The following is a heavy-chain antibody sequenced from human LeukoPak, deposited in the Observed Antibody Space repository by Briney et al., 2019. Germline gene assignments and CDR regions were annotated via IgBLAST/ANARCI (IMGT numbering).Heavy chain of an antibody. CDR2: LSGSGGST. V-gene: IGHV3-23*01. CDR1: GFTFAGYA. Sequence: PGGSLRPSCAASGFTFAGYAMSWVRQAPGKGLEWVSTLSGSGGSTYYADSVKGRFTISRDNSKNTLYLQMNSLRAEDTAVYYCARWELLDYWGQGTLVTVSS. CDR3: ARWELLDY. J-gene: IGHJ4*02. D-gene: IGHD1-26*01.